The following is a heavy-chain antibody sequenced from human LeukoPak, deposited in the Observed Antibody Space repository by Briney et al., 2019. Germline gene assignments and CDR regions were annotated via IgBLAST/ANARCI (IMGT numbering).Heavy chain of an antibody. D-gene: IGHD5-24*01. V-gene: IGHV4-59*01. CDR1: GGSISSYY. CDR3: ARGGDGYPREELQH. J-gene: IGHJ1*01. Sequence: SETLSLTCTVSGGSISSYYWSWIRQPPGKGLEWIGYIYYSGSTNYNPSLKSRVTISVDTSKNQFSLKLSSVTAADTAVYYCARGGDGYPREELQHWGQGTLVTVSS. CDR2: IYYSGST.